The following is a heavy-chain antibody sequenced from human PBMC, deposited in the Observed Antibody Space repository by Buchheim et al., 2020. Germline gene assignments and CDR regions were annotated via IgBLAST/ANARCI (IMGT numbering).Heavy chain of an antibody. J-gene: IGHJ4*02. CDR3: TRDSYYDSRGYYGFGY. D-gene: IGHD3-22*01. Sequence: QVQLQESGPGLVKPSQTLSLTCTLSGGSLSSGDYYWRWIRQPPGKGLEWIGYIYYSGSTYYNPSLKSRVTISVDTSKNQFSLKGSSVSAEETAVYYCTRDSYYDSRGYYGFGYWGQGTL. CDR2: IYYSGST. CDR1: GGSLSSGDYY. V-gene: IGHV4-30-4*01.